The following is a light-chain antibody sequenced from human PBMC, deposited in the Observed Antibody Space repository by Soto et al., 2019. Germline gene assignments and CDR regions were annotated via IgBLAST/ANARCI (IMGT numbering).Light chain of an antibody. CDR2: GAS. V-gene: IGKV3-20*01. CDR1: QSVSSNF. Sequence: EIVLTQSPGTLSLSRGDRATLSCRASQSVSSNFLAWYQKKPGQAPSLLIYGASIRATGIPDRFSGSGSGTDFTLTIRRLEPEDFAMYFCHQYGSSPRTFGQGTKVEIK. CDR3: HQYGSSPRT. J-gene: IGKJ1*01.